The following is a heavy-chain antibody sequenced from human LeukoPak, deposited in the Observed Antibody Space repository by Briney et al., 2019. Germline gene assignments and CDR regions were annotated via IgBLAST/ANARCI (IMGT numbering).Heavy chain of an antibody. CDR2: ISSSSSYI. D-gene: IGHD6-19*01. CDR1: GFTFSSYS. Sequence: PGGSLRLSCAASGFTFSSYSMNWVRQAPGKGLEWVSSISSSSSYIYYADSVKGRFTISRDNAKNSLYLQMNSLRAEDTAVYYCARGKKVVYSSGWYGDYWGQGTLVTVSS. CDR3: ARGKKVVYSSGWYGDY. V-gene: IGHV3-21*01. J-gene: IGHJ4*02.